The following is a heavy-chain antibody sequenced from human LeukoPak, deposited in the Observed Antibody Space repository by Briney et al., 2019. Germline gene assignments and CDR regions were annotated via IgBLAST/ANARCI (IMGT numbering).Heavy chain of an antibody. J-gene: IGHJ6*03. CDR2: IYYRGST. CDR3: AGDPYGSGVQPYYYYMDV. V-gene: IGHV4-39*07. CDR1: GGSIRSGDYY. D-gene: IGHD3-10*01. Sequence: SETLSLTCSVSGGSIRSGDYYWGWIRQPPGKGLEWIGRIYYRGSTNYNPSLKSRVTISLDKAKNQFSMKLSSVTAADTAVYYCAGDPYGSGVQPYYYYMDVWSKGATVTVSS.